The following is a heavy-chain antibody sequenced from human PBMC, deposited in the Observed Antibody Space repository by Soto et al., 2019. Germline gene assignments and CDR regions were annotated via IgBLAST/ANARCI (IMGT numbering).Heavy chain of an antibody. CDR1: GYTFTGYY. CDR3: ARDGGNCSGGSCYSDYYYYMDV. D-gene: IGHD2-15*01. Sequence: ASVKVSCKASGYTFTGYYMHWVRQAPGQGLEWMGWINPNSGGTNYAQKFQGWVTMTRDTSISTAYMELSRLRSDDTAVYYCARDGGNCSGGSCYSDYYYYMDVWGKGTTVTVSS. V-gene: IGHV1-2*04. J-gene: IGHJ6*03. CDR2: INPNSGGT.